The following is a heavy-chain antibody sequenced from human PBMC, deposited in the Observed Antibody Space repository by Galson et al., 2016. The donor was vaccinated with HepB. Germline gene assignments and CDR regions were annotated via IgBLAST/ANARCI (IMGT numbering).Heavy chain of an antibody. CDR3: ARGTGMDG. V-gene: IGHV3-7*01. J-gene: IGHJ6*02. Sequence: SLRLSYAASGFTFTSNWMNWVRQAPGKGLEWVASINRDGDEKYYVDFVKGRFTISRDNAKNSLYLQMNSLRVEDTAVYYCARGTGMDGWGQGTTVTVSS. CDR2: INRDGDEK. CDR1: GFTFTSNW.